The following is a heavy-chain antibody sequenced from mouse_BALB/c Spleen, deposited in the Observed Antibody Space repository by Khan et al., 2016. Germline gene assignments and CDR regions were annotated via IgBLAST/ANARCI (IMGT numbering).Heavy chain of an antibody. V-gene: IGHV1-4*01. CDR2: VIPSNAYT. D-gene: IGHD2-3*01. J-gene: IGHJ2*01. CDR3: AREGWLLGYFDY. CDR1: GYTFTSYT. Sequence: QVQLQPSGAELARPGASVKMSCKASGYTFTSYTMHWVKQGPGQGLEWIGYVIPSNAYTNYNQKFKDKATLNADKSSSTAYMQLSSLTSEDSAVYYCAREGWLLGYFDYWGQGTTLTVSS.